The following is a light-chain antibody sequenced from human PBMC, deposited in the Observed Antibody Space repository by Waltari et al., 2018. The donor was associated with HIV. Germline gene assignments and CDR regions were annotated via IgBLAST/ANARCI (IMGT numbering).Light chain of an antibody. CDR2: DAS. CDR3: QQYNNWPPT. V-gene: IGKV3-11*01. J-gene: IGKJ2*01. Sequence: EIVLTQSPATLSLSPGERATLSCRASQSVSSYLAWYQQKPGQAPRLLIYDASNRATGIPARFSGSGSGTDFTLTISSLEPEDSAIYYCQQYNNWPPTFGQGARLEIQ. CDR1: QSVSSY.